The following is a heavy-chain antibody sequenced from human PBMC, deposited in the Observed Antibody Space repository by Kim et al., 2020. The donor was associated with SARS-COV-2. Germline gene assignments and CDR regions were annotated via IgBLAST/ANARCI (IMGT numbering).Heavy chain of an antibody. CDR3: ARGAPLDY. Sequence: NGTTHSAPKLKGRVTMTTDSSTSTAYMELRGLISDDTAVYYCARGAPLDYWGQGTLVTVSS. CDR2: NGTT. V-gene: IGHV1-18*01. J-gene: IGHJ4*02.